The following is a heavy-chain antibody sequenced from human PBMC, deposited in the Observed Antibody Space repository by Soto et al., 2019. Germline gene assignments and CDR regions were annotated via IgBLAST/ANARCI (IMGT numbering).Heavy chain of an antibody. Sequence: GSLRLSCAASGFTFSSYGMHWVRQAPGKGLEWVAVISYDGSNKYYADSVKGRFTISRDNSKNTLYLQMNSLRAEDTAVYYCAKEGHHYEILTGYRSYYGMDVWGQGTTVTVSS. V-gene: IGHV3-30*18. CDR2: ISYDGSNK. CDR3: AKEGHHYEILTGYRSYYGMDV. D-gene: IGHD3-9*01. J-gene: IGHJ6*02. CDR1: GFTFSSYG.